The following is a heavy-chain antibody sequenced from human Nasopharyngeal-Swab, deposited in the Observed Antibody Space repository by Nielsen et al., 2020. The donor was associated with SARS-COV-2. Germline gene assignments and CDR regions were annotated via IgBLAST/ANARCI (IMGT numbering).Heavy chain of an antibody. D-gene: IGHD5-24*01. CDR1: GYSFVNHW. V-gene: IGHV5-51*01. Sequence: GGSLRLSCLASGYSFVNHWIGWVRQKPGKGLEWMGMVYPGNSEVAYSPSFQGQITISADKSLNTAYLQWSRLTTSDTAMYFCARRAARDGYNYEVDPWGQGTLVTVSS. J-gene: IGHJ5*02. CDR3: ARRAARDGYNYEVDP. CDR2: VYPGNSEV.